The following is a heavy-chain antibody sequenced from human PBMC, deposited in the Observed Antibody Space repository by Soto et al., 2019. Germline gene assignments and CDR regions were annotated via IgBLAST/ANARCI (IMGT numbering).Heavy chain of an antibody. CDR1: GFTFSSYG. Sequence: EMQLLESGGGLVQPGGSLRLSCAASGFTFSSYGMTWVPQAPGKGLEWVSFSSATGAGTYYADSVKGRFTISRDNSKNTLYLQMTSLRADDTAVYYCAKDRRAGGNYGFYSDFWGQGALVIVSS. CDR3: AKDRRAGGNYGFYSDF. D-gene: IGHD1-7*01. CDR2: SSATGAGT. V-gene: IGHV3-23*01. J-gene: IGHJ4*02.